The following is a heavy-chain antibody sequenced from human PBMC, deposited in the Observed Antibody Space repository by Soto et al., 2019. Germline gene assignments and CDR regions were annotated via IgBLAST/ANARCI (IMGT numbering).Heavy chain of an antibody. D-gene: IGHD2-15*01. V-gene: IGHV3-23*01. J-gene: IGHJ4*02. CDR2: ISDSGGST. Sequence: EVQLLESGGGLVQPGGSLRLSCAASGFTFSSYAMSWVRQAPGKGLEWVSGISDSGGSTYYADSVKGRFTISRDNSKHTLYLQMNILRAEDTAVYYCANGCGGTCYSRIHYWGQGTLVTVSS. CDR1: GFTFSSYA. CDR3: ANGCGGTCYSRIHY.